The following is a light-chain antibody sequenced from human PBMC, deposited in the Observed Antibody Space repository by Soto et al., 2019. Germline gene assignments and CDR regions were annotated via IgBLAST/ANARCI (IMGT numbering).Light chain of an antibody. J-gene: IGLJ2*01. Sequence: QLVLTQPPSMSGTPGQRVTISCSGSASNIGSFTVTWYQQLPGTAPKLLIYTNDQRPSGVPARFSGSKSGASASLAISGLQSEDEAEYYCAVWDDSLRGPVFGGGTKLTVL. V-gene: IGLV1-44*01. CDR1: ASNIGSFT. CDR2: TND. CDR3: AVWDDSLRGPV.